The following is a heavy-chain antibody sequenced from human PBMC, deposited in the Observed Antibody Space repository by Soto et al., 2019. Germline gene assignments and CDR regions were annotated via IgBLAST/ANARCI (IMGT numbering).Heavy chain of an antibody. CDR1: GGSISSSNYY. Sequence: QVQLQESGPGLVKPSETLSLTCTVSGGSISSSNYYWAWIRQPPGKGLEWIGSVYYSGTTSYNPSLKSRVSISVDTSHNQFSLRLSSVTAADTAVYYCAGSTVTLPYYGMDVWGQGTTVTVSS. V-gene: IGHV4-39*01. CDR3: AGSTVTLPYYGMDV. CDR2: VYYSGTT. J-gene: IGHJ6*02. D-gene: IGHD4-17*01.